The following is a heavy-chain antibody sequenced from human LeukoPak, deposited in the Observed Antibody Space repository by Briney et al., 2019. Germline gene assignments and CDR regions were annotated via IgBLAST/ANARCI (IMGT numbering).Heavy chain of an antibody. J-gene: IGHJ4*02. CDR2: ISLSGIT. V-gene: IGHV4-4*02. Sequence: SGTLSLTCGVSGGSISSTHWWSWVRQPPGQGLELIGEISLSGITNYNPALKSRVTMSLDRAKNHLSLTLTSVTAADTPVYYCSRASGAFSHFGYWGKGTLVTVSS. D-gene: IGHD1-26*01. CDR1: GGSISSTHW. CDR3: SRASGAFSHFGY.